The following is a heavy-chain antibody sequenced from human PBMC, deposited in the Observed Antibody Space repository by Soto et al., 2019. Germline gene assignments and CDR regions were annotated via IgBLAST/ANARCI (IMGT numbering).Heavy chain of an antibody. CDR1: GYTFTSYA. V-gene: IGHV1-3*01. D-gene: IGHD3-22*01. Sequence: GASVKVSCKASGYTFTSYAMHWVRQAPGQRLEWMGWINAGNGNTKYPQKFQGRVTITRDTSASTAYMELSSLRSEDTAVYYCAREHRGYYSSFGYWGQGTLVTVSS. CDR3: AREHRGYYSSFGY. CDR2: INAGNGNT. J-gene: IGHJ4*02.